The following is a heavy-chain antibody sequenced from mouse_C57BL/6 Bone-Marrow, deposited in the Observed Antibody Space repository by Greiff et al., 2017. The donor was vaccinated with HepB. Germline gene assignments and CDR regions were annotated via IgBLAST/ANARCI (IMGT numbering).Heavy chain of an antibody. CDR3: TLYDPLAY. D-gene: IGHD2-3*01. Sequence: EVQLQQSGAELVRPGASVKLSCTASGFNIKDDYMHWVKQRPEQGLEWIGWIDPENGDTEYASKFQGKATITADTPSNTAYLQLSSLTSEDTAVYYCTLYDPLAYWGQGTLVTVSA. V-gene: IGHV14-4*01. CDR1: GFNIKDDY. J-gene: IGHJ3*01. CDR2: IDPENGDT.